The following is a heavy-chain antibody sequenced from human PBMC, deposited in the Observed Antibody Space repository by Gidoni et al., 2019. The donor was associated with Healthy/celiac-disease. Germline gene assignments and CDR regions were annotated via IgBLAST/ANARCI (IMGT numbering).Heavy chain of an antibody. Sequence: QVQLVQSGAEVKKPGSSVKVSCKASGGTFSSYAISWVRQAPGQGLEWMGRIIPILGIANYAQKFQGRVTITADKSTSTAYMELSSLRSEDTAVYYCARSGRDGYKGYFDYWGQGTLVTVSS. CDR1: GGTFSSYA. J-gene: IGHJ4*02. D-gene: IGHD5-12*01. CDR3: ARSGRDGYKGYFDY. V-gene: IGHV1-69*04. CDR2: IIPILGIA.